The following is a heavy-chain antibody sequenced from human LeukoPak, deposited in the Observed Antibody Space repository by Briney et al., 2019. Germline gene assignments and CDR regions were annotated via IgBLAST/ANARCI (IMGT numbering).Heavy chain of an antibody. CDR2: INHSGST. Sequence: PGGSLRLSCAASGFTFSDYYMSWIRQPPGKGLEWIGEINHSGSTNYNPSLKSRVTISVDTSKNQFSLKLSSVTAADTAVYYCARHTPLLNYFDYWGQGTLVTVSS. CDR3: ARHTPLLNYFDY. J-gene: IGHJ4*02. D-gene: IGHD2-15*01. CDR1: GFTFSDYY. V-gene: IGHV4-34*01.